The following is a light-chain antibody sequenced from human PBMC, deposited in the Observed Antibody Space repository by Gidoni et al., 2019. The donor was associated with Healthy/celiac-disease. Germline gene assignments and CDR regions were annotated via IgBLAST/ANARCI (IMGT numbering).Light chain of an antibody. CDR3: IQALQTPPFT. V-gene: IGKV2-28*01. Sequence: DIVMTQSPLPLPVTPGEPASISCRSSQSLLHSNGYNYLDWYLQKPGQSPQLLIYLGSNRASGVPDRFSGSGSGTDFTLKISRVEAEDVGVYYCIQALQTPPFTFGPGTKVDIK. CDR2: LGS. CDR1: QSLLHSNGYNY. J-gene: IGKJ3*01.